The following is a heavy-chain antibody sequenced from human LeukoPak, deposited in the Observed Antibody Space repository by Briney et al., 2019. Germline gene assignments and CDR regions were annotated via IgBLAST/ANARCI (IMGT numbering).Heavy chain of an antibody. V-gene: IGHV4-39*07. J-gene: IGHJ4*02. D-gene: IGHD6-13*01. CDR2: INHSGST. CDR3: ARGITGYSSSRYVN. CDR1: GGSISSSSYY. Sequence: PSETLSLTCSVSGGSISSSSYYWSWIRQPPGKGLEWIGEINHSGSTNYNPSLKSRVTISVDTSKNQFSLKLSSVTAADTAVYYCARGITGYSSSRYVNWGQGTLVTVSS.